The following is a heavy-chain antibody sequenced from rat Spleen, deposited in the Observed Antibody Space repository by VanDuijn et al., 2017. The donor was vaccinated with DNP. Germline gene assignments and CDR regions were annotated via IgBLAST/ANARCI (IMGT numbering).Heavy chain of an antibody. CDR2: INTDGGST. CDR1: GFTFSSSW. Sequence: EVQLVETGGGLVQPGRSLKLSCVASGFTFSSSWMYWIRQAPGKGLEWVASINTDGGSTYYSDSVKGRFTISRDNAKSSLYLQMDSLRSEDTATYYCARPGYGGYSGWFAYWGQGTLVTVSS. CDR3: ARPGYGGYSGWFAY. V-gene: IGHV5-58*01. D-gene: IGHD1-11*01. J-gene: IGHJ3*01.